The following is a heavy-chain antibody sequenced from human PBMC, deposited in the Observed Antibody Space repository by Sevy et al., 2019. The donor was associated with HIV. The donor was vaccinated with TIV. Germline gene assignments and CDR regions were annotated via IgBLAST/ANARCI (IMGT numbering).Heavy chain of an antibody. J-gene: IGHJ4*02. D-gene: IGHD3-22*01. CDR2: ISGSGVST. CDR3: AKYNYYDSGGEGFDS. V-gene: IGHV3-23*01. CDR1: GFTFSSYA. Sequence: GGSLRLSCAAPGFTFSSYAMSWVRQAPGKGLEWVSAISGSGVSTYYADSVKGRFTISRDNSKNTLYLQMNSLRAEDTAVYYCAKYNYYDSGGEGFDSWGQGTLVTVSS.